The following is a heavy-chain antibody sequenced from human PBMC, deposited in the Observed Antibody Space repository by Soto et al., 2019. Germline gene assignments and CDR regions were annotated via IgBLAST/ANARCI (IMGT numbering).Heavy chain of an antibody. CDR3: ARGLVFGAAITLFES. J-gene: IGHJ5*01. CDR2: MYYSGTT. CDR1: GGSVSSRSYY. V-gene: IGHV4-61*01. Sequence: PSETLSLTCTVSGGSVSSRSYYWSWIRQPPGKGLEWIGHMYYSGTTNYQPSLKSRVTISADTSHNQFSLKLSSVSAADTAVYYCARGLVFGAAITLFESWDQGTLVAVSS. D-gene: IGHD3-3*01.